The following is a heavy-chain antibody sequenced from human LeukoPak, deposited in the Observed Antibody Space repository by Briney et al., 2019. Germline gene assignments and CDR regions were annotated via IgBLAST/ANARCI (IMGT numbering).Heavy chain of an antibody. Sequence: PGGSLRLSCAASGFTFSSYGMHWVRQAPGKGLEWVAFIRYDGSNKYYADSVKGRFTISRDNSKNTLYLQMNSLRAEDTAVYYCAKTPYYYDSSGLGDYWGQGTLVTVSS. D-gene: IGHD3-22*01. V-gene: IGHV3-30*02. J-gene: IGHJ4*02. CDR3: AKTPYYYDSSGLGDY. CDR2: IRYDGSNK. CDR1: GFTFSSYG.